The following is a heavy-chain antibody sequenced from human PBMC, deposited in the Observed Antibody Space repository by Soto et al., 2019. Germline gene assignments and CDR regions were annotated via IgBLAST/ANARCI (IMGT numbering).Heavy chain of an antibody. D-gene: IGHD6-13*01. J-gene: IGHJ3*01. V-gene: IGHV4-61*01. CDR1: GGSVSSGSYY. CDR3: ASFTAASDAFDF. Sequence: SETLSLTCTVSGGSVSSGSYYWSWIRQPPGKELEWIGYIYYSGSTNYNPSLKSRVTISVDTSKNQFSLKLSSVSAADTAVQYSASFTAASDAFDFWGQGTMVTVSS. CDR2: IYYSGST.